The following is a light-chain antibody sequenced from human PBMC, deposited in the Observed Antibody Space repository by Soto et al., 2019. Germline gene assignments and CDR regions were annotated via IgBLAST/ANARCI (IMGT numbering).Light chain of an antibody. Sequence: DLQMTQSPSSLSASVGDRVTITCRASQTIGSWLAWYQQKPREAPKLLIYKASILESGVPSRFSGSGSGTEFTLTIRSLQPEDFATYFCQEYNNYPWTFGQGTKVDIK. J-gene: IGKJ1*01. V-gene: IGKV1-5*03. CDR3: QEYNNYPWT. CDR2: KAS. CDR1: QTIGSW.